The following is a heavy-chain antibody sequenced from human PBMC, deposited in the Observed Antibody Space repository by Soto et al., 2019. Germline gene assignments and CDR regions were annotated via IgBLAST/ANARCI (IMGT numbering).Heavy chain of an antibody. J-gene: IGHJ4*02. CDR2: ITSNAINT. CDR1: GFTFSNYA. CDR3: AKRKYCPSTTCFDY. Sequence: GGSLRLSCSASGFTFSNYAMHWVRQAPGKGLEYVAAITSNAINTDYAESVKGRFTISTDDSENTLYLQMSSLRAEDTAVYYCAKRKYCPSTTCFDYWGQGTQVTAPQ. V-gene: IGHV3-64D*06. D-gene: IGHD2-2*01.